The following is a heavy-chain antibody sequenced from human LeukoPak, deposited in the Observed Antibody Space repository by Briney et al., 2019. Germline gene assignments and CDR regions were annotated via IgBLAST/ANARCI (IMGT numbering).Heavy chain of an antibody. CDR3: AKDRDGSGSYYSPPSY. CDR1: GFTFSSYA. CDR2: ISGSGGST. V-gene: IGHV3-23*01. J-gene: IGHJ4*02. D-gene: IGHD3-10*01. Sequence: GGSLRLSCAASGFTFSSYAMSWVRQAPGKGLEWVSAISGSGGSTYYADSVKGRFTISRDNSKNTLYLQMNSLRAEDTAVYYCAKDRDGSGSYYSPPSYWGQGTLVTVSS.